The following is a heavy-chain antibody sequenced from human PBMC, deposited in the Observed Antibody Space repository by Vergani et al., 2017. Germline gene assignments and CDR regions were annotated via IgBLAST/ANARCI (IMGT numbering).Heavy chain of an antibody. CDR1: GFTFTSSA. Sequence: QLVQSGSELKKPGTSVKVSCKASGFTFTSSAMQWVRQARGQRLEWIGWIVVGSGNTNYAQKFQERVTITRDMSTSTAYMELSSLRSEDTAVYYCARAKGRGSSSFGWFDPWGQGTLVTVSS. D-gene: IGHD6-6*01. CDR2: IVVGSGNT. J-gene: IGHJ5*02. V-gene: IGHV1-58*02. CDR3: ARAKGRGSSSFGWFDP.